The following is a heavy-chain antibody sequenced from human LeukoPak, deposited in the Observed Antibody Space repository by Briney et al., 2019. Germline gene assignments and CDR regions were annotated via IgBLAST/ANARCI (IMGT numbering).Heavy chain of an antibody. J-gene: IGHJ5*02. Sequence: PSETLSLTCTVSGGSISSYYWSWIRQPPGKGLEWIGYIYYSGSTNYNPSLKSRVTISVDTSKNQFSLKLSSVTAADTAVYFCARATQRYCSGTTCFPYWFDTWGQGTLATVSS. D-gene: IGHD2-2*01. CDR1: GGSISSYY. CDR2: IYYSGST. CDR3: ARATQRYCSGTTCFPYWFDT. V-gene: IGHV4-59*01.